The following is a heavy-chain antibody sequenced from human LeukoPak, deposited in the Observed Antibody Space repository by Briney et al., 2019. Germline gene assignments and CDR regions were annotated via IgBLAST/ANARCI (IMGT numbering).Heavy chain of an antibody. CDR3: ARSAGGNYFDY. CDR2: IIPIFGTA. CDR1: GGTFSSYA. Sequence: ASVKVSCKASGGTFSSYAISWVRQAPGQGLEWMGRIIPIFGTANYAQKFQGRVTITTDESTSTAYMELSSLRSEDTAVYYCARSAGGNYFDYWDQGTLVTVSS. D-gene: IGHD2-8*02. V-gene: IGHV1-69*05. J-gene: IGHJ4*02.